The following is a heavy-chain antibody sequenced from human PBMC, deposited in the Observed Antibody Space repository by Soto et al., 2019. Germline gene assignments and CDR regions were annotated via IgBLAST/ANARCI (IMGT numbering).Heavy chain of an antibody. V-gene: IGHV1-69*13. CDR2: IIPIFGTA. CDR3: ARDSYDYVWGSYRSGFDY. Sequence: SVKVSCKASGGTFSSYAVSWVRQAPGQGLEWMGGIIPIFGTANYAQKFQGRVTITADESTSTAYMELSSLRSEDTAVYYCARDSYDYVWGSYRSGFDYWGQGTLVTVSS. J-gene: IGHJ4*02. D-gene: IGHD3-16*02. CDR1: GGTFSSYA.